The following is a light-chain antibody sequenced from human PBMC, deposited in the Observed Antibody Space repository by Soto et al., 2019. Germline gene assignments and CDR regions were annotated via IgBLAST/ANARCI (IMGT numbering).Light chain of an antibody. V-gene: IGKV3-20*01. CDR1: QSVIDNY. CDR3: QVYSSSPLT. Sequence: EIVLTQSPGTLSLSPGERATLSCRASQSVIDNYLAWYQQKPGQAPRLIVYGASTRATGFPDRFSGSGSGTDFTLTISSLEPEDFAVYYCQVYSSSPLTFGQGTKVEIK. CDR2: GAS. J-gene: IGKJ1*01.